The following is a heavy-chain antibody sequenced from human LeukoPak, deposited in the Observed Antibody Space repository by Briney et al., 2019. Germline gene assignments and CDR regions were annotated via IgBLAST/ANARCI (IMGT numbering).Heavy chain of an antibody. J-gene: IGHJ4*02. CDR2: ISASGGST. Sequence: SGGSLRLSCAASGFTFSSYAMSWVRHAPGKGLEWVSGISASGGSTYYADSVKGRFTISRDNSNNTLYLQMNSLRAEDTAVYYCAKGDSSGYYLCPFDYWGQGTLVTVSS. D-gene: IGHD3-22*01. CDR3: AKGDSSGYYLCPFDY. V-gene: IGHV3-23*01. CDR1: GFTFSSYA.